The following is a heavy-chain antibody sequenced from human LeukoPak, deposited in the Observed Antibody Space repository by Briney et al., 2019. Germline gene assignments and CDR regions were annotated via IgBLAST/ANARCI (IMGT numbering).Heavy chain of an antibody. CDR3: ARGTYGSSWQLEHFDY. V-gene: IGHV4-59*01. Sequence: PSETLSLTCTVSGGSISSYYWGWIRQPPGKGLEWIGYIYYSGSTNYNPSLKSRVTTSVDTSKNQFSLKLSSLTAADTAVYYCARGTYGSSWQLEHFDYWGQGTLVTVSS. CDR2: IYYSGST. D-gene: IGHD6-13*01. J-gene: IGHJ4*02. CDR1: GGSISSYY.